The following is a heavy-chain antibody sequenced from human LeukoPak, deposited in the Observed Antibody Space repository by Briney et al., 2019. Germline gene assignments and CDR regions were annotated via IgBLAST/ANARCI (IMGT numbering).Heavy chain of an antibody. CDR3: VRGGSPPTSTWSLDE. CDR1: GFTFSSYW. D-gene: IGHD2-2*01. Sequence: PGGSLRLSCAASGFTFSSYWMSWVRQAPGKGLEWVANIKQDGSEKYYVDSVKGRFTISRDNSKNTVSLQMDSLTIEDTAVYYCVRGGSPPTSTWSLDEWGQGTLVSVSS. J-gene: IGHJ4*02. V-gene: IGHV3-7*01. CDR2: IKQDGSEK.